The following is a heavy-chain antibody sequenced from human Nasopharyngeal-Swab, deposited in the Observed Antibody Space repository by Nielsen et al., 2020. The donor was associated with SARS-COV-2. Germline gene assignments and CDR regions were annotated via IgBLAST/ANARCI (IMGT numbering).Heavy chain of an antibody. CDR1: GYTFTGYY. J-gene: IGHJ2*01. Sequence: VKVSCKASGYTFTGYYMHWVRQAPGQGLEWMGWINPNTGGTNYAQKFQGRVTMTRDTPISTAYMELSSLRSEDTAVYYCARGDSYGASWYFDLWGRGTLVTVSS. V-gene: IGHV1-2*02. CDR3: ARGDSYGASWYFDL. CDR2: INPNTGGT. D-gene: IGHD5-18*01.